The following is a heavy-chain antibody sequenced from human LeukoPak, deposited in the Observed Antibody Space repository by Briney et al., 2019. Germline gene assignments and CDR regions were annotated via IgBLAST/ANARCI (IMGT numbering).Heavy chain of an antibody. CDR1: GFNFDIQV. CDR2: ITSSGTYT. J-gene: IGHJ1*01. CDR3: ARGPFTVDHIVVVPDATN. D-gene: IGHD2-2*01. Sequence: GGSLRLSCAASGFNFDIQVMTWVRQAPGKGLEWVSSITSSGTYTYYTDSVKGRFTISRDNARNSLYLEMNSLRAEDTAVYYCARGPFTVDHIVVVPDATNWGQGTLVTVSS. V-gene: IGHV3-21*01.